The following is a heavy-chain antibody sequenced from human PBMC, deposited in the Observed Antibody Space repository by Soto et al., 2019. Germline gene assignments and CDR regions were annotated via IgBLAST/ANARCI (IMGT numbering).Heavy chain of an antibody. J-gene: IGHJ4*02. CDR1: GYTFTSYY. Sequence: ASVKVSCKASGYTFTSYYMHWVRQAPGRGLEWMGIINPSGGSTSYAQKFQGRVTMTRDTSTSTVYMELSSLRSEDTAVYYCARGGRFFGVVTADRYFDYWGQGTLVTVSS. V-gene: IGHV1-46*01. CDR3: ARGGRFFGVVTADRYFDY. D-gene: IGHD3-3*01. CDR2: INPSGGST.